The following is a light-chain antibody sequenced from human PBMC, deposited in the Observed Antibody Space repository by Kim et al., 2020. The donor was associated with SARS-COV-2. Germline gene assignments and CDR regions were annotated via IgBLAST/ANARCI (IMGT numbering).Light chain of an antibody. J-gene: IGLJ2*01. Sequence: ASVDLHCTRTSGHNNYVIAWHQQQSGKGPRYLMKVNRDGSHNKGDGIPDRFSASTSGAERYLKISSLQSDDEADYYCQTWSTGIVVFGGGTQLTVL. CDR3: QTWSTGIVV. V-gene: IGLV4-69*01. CDR2: VNRDGSH. CDR1: SGHNNYV.